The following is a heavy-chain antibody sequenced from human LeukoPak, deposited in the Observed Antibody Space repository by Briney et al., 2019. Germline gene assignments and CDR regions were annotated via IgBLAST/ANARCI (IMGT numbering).Heavy chain of an antibody. CDR3: ARDWSSSWYGEDVDY. CDR2: INPNSGGT. J-gene: IGHJ4*02. CDR1: GYTFTGYY. D-gene: IGHD6-13*01. Sequence: APVKVSCKASGYTFTGYYMHWVRQAPGQGLEWMGWINPNSGGTNYAQKFQGRVTMTRDTSISTAYMELSRLRSDDTAVYYCARDWSSSWYGEDVDYWGQGTLVTVSS. V-gene: IGHV1-2*02.